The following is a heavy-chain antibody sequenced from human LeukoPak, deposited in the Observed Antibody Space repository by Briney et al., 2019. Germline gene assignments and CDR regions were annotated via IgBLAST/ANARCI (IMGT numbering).Heavy chain of an antibody. J-gene: IGHJ3*02. CDR2: IIPIFGTA. CDR1: GGTFSSYA. Sequence: VKVSCKASGGTFSSYAISWVRQAPGQGLEWMGGIIPIFGTANYAQKFQGRVTITADESTSTAYMELSSLRSEDTAVYYCARDSKPLGYCSSTSCQEGAFDIWGQGTMVTVSS. D-gene: IGHD2-2*01. CDR3: ARDSKPLGYCSSTSCQEGAFDI. V-gene: IGHV1-69*01.